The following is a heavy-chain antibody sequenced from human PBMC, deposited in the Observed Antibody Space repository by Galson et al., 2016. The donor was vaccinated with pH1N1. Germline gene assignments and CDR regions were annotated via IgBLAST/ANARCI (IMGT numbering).Heavy chain of an antibody. CDR2: IYTGGST. CDR1: GGSISSYY. J-gene: IGHJ4*02. CDR3: ARLDYTGRWFHFDY. V-gene: IGHV4-4*07. Sequence: SETLSLTCTVSGGSISSYYWSWIRQPAGKGLEWIGHIYTGGSTNYNPSLKSRVTMSVDTSKNQFSLKLSSVTAAETAVYYCARLDYTGRWFHFDYWGQGTLVTVSS. D-gene: IGHD3-10*01.